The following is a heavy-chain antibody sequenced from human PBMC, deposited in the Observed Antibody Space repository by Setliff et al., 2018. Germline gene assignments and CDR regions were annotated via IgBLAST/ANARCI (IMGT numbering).Heavy chain of an antibody. V-gene: IGHV4-39*07. D-gene: IGHD6-19*01. CDR3: ARVSQSSSGWYYYYYYGMDV. Sequence: SETLSLTCTVSGGSICSSSYYWGRIRQPPGKGLEWIGSIYYSGSTYYNPSLKSRVTISVDTSKNQFSLKLSSVTAADTALYYCARVSQSSSGWYYYYYYGMDVCGQGTTVTVSS. CDR2: IYYSGST. J-gene: IGHJ6*02. CDR1: GGSICSSSYY.